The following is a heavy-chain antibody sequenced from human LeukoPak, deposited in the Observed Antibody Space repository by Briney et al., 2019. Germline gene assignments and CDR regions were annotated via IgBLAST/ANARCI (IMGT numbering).Heavy chain of an antibody. D-gene: IGHD1-14*01. Sequence: GGSLRLSCAASGFTFSSYGMHWVRQAPGKGLEWVAFIRYDGSNKYYADSVKGRFTISRDNSKNTLYLQMNSLRAEDTAVYYCARTRFHAFDIWGQGTMVTVSS. CDR1: GFTFSSYG. J-gene: IGHJ3*02. CDR3: ARTRFHAFDI. V-gene: IGHV3-30*02. CDR2: IRYDGSNK.